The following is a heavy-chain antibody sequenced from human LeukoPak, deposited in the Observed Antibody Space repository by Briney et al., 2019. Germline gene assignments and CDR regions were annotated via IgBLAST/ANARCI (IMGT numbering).Heavy chain of an antibody. Sequence: GGSLRLSCAASGFTFSSYGMHWVRQAPGKGLEWVALILYDGSNKYYADPVKGRFTISRDNSKNTLYLQMNSLRAEDTAVYYCAKDRIAAALALFDYWGQGTLVTVSS. CDR2: ILYDGSNK. CDR1: GFTFSSYG. J-gene: IGHJ4*02. D-gene: IGHD6-13*01. CDR3: AKDRIAAALALFDY. V-gene: IGHV3-30*18.